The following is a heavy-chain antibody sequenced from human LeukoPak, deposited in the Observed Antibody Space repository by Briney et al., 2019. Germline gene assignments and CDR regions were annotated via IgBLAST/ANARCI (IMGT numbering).Heavy chain of an antibody. J-gene: IGHJ4*02. V-gene: IGHV3-7*01. CDR2: IKQDGSEK. D-gene: IGHD3-22*01. CDR3: ERLRRYNIVVITYFDY. CDR1: GFTFSSYW. Sequence: GGSLRLTCAASGFTFSSYWMSWVRQAPGKGLEWVANIKQDGSEKYYVDSVKGRFTISRDNAKNSLYLQMNSLRAEDTAVYYCERLRRYNIVVITYFDYWGQGTLVTVSS.